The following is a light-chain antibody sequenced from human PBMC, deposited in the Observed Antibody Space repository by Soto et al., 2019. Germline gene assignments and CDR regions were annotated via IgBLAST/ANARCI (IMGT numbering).Light chain of an antibody. CDR3: QQYHNFPIT. Sequence: DIQMTQSPSTLSASVGDRVTITCRASQNINNWMAWYHQKPGEAPKLLIYDAFSLQTGVPVTFSGSGSGTEFSLTISSLQPDDFGAYYCQQYHNFPITFGGGTKVEIK. CDR2: DAF. CDR1: QNINNW. V-gene: IGKV1-5*01. J-gene: IGKJ4*01.